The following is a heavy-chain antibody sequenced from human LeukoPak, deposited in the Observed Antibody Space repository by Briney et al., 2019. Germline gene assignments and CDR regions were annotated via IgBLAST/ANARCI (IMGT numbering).Heavy chain of an antibody. CDR1: GFTFNTYS. D-gene: IGHD7-27*01. J-gene: IGHJ4*02. Sequence: GGSLRLSCAASGFTFNTYSMNWVRQALGKGLEWVSSISSTSSHIYYADSMKGRLTISRDNAKKSLYLQMNSLRAEDTAVYYCATEGGTGELEYWGQGTLVTVSS. CDR3: ATEGGTGELEY. CDR2: ISSTSSHI. V-gene: IGHV3-21*01.